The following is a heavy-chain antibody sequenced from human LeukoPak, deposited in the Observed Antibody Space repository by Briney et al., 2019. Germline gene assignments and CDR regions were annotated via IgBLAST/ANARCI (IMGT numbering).Heavy chain of an antibody. D-gene: IGHD3-10*01. Sequence: PGGSLRLSCAASGFTFSSYGMHWVRQAPGKGLEWVAVISYDGSNKYYADSVKGRFTISRDNSKNTLYLQMNSLRAEDTAVYYCAKDYYGSGSYYFDYWGQGTLGTVSS. J-gene: IGHJ4*02. V-gene: IGHV3-30*18. CDR2: ISYDGSNK. CDR3: AKDYYGSGSYYFDY. CDR1: GFTFSSYG.